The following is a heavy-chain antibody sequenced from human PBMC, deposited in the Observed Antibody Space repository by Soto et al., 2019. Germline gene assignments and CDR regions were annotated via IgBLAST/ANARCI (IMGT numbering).Heavy chain of an antibody. Sequence: GXSLKVSCKGSGYSFTSYWIGWVRQMPGKALEWMGIIYPGDSDTRYSPSFQGQVTISADKSISTAYLQWSSLKASDTAMYYCARHEGYYGSPAAGLFDYWGQGTLVTVSS. CDR3: ARHEGYYGSPAAGLFDY. CDR1: GYSFTSYW. V-gene: IGHV5-51*01. CDR2: IYPGDSDT. D-gene: IGHD3-10*01. J-gene: IGHJ4*02.